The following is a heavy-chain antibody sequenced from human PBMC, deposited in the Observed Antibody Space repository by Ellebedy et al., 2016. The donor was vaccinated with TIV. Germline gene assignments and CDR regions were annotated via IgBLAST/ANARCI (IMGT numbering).Heavy chain of an antibody. Sequence: SETLSLTCTVSGGSVSSGSHYWNWIRQPPGKGLEWIGYRYYIGTTNYNPSLKSRVTISEDTSKNQFALRLISVTAADTAVYYCAGGSYTPYGMDVWGQGTTVTVSS. CDR2: RYYIGTT. V-gene: IGHV4-61*01. CDR1: GGSVSSGSHY. D-gene: IGHD2-2*02. J-gene: IGHJ6*02. CDR3: AGGSYTPYGMDV.